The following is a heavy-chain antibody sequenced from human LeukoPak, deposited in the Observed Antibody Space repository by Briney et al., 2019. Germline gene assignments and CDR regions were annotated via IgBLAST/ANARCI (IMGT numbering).Heavy chain of an antibody. Sequence: QPGGSLRLSSAVSGSTFRTYAMSWVRQAPGKGLEWVSAISGSGGSTYYADSVKGRFTISRDHYKNTLYLQMNSLRAEDTAVYYCAKKQGYCSSTSCSYFDYWGQRTLVTVSS. V-gene: IGHV3-23*01. CDR3: AKKQGYCSSTSCSYFDY. CDR2: ISGSGGST. J-gene: IGHJ4*02. CDR1: GSTFRTYA. D-gene: IGHD2-2*01.